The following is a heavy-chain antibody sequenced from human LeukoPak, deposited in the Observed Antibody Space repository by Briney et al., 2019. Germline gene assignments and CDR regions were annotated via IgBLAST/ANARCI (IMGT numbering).Heavy chain of an antibody. CDR2: IKSKTDGGTT. D-gene: IGHD5-18*01. CDR1: GFTFTDAW. CDR3: TQYTYGFFQY. J-gene: IGHJ4*02. V-gene: IGHV3-15*01. Sequence: NTGGSLRLSCAASGFTFTDAWMTWVRQAPGKGLEWVGRIKSKTDGGTTDYAAPVKGRFTISRDDSKNTLYLQMNSLKTEDTAVYYCTQYTYGFFQYWGQGTLVTVSS.